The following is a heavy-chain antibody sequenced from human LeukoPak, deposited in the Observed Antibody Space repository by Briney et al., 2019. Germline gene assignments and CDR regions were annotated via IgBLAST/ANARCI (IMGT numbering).Heavy chain of an antibody. D-gene: IGHD6-19*01. CDR3: ARGRTGYSSGWYPY. CDR2: IYTSGST. J-gene: IGHJ4*02. V-gene: IGHV4-61*02. CDR1: GGSISSGSYY. Sequence: SQTLSLTCTVSGGSISSGSYYWSWIRQPAGKGLEWIGRIYTSGSTNYNPSLKSRVTISVDTSKNQFSLKLSSVTAADTAVYYCARGRTGYSSGWYPYWGQGTLVTVSS.